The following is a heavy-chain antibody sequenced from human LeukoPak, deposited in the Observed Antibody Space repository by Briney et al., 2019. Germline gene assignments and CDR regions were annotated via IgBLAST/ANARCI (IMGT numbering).Heavy chain of an antibody. CDR3: ARPRWYRYYYYYGMDV. V-gene: IGHV4-34*01. CDR2: INHSGST. D-gene: IGHD2-15*01. J-gene: IGHJ6*02. Sequence: PSETLSLTCTVSGGSVSSYYWSWIRQPPGKGLEWIGEINHSGSTNYNPSLKSRVTISVDTSKNQFSLKLSSVTAADTAVYYCARPRWYRYYYYYGMDVWGQGTTVTVSS. CDR1: GGSVSSYY.